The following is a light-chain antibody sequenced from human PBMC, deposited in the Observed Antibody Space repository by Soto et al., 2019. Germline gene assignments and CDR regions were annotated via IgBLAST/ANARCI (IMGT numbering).Light chain of an antibody. J-gene: IGLJ1*01. CDR3: TSYTAKNTLV. V-gene: IGLV2-14*01. CDR1: TSVIHDFNS. Sequence: QSALTQPASVSGSPGQPITISCSGPTSVIHDFNSISWYRHHPGNAPRLIVYDVNQPPSGISPSFSGYKLGLTASLTISGVQGEDEADYFCTSYTAKNTLVFGTGSKVTVL. CDR2: DVN.